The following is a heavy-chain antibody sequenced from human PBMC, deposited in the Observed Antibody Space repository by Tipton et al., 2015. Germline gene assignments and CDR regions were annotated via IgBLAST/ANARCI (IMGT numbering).Heavy chain of an antibody. Sequence: SLRLSCAASGFTFSSYAMHWVRQAPGKGLEWVSGISGSASGAYYADSVTGRFTISRDNSNNTLYLQMNSLTAEDTALYYCAKRSVAGIPFDYWGQGTLVTVSS. V-gene: IGHV3-23*01. CDR2: ISGSASGA. D-gene: IGHD6-19*01. CDR1: GFTFSSYA. CDR3: AKRSVAGIPFDY. J-gene: IGHJ4*02.